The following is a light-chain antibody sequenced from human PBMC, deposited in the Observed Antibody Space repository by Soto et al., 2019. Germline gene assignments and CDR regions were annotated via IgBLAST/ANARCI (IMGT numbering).Light chain of an antibody. CDR1: NIASKS. Sequence: SYELTQPPSVSVAPGQTARLTCEGNNIASKSVHWYQQRPGQAPVLVLYDDTNRPSGIPERFSGSNSGSTATLTISSVEAGDEADYFSQVWDITSDQYLFGTGTKVTVL. J-gene: IGLJ1*01. V-gene: IGLV3-21*02. CDR2: DDT. CDR3: QVWDITSDQYL.